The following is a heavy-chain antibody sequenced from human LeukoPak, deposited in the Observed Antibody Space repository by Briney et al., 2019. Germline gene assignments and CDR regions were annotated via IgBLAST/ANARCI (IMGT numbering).Heavy chain of an antibody. J-gene: IGHJ4*02. CDR1: GYTFTSYA. CDR3: VRRGDDY. D-gene: IGHD2-21*01. CDR2: INPNSGGT. V-gene: IGHV1-2*06. Sequence: ASVKVSCKASGYTFTSYAMNWVRQAPGQGLEWMGRINPNSGGTDSAQKFQGRVTMTRDTSISTAYMEMTKLTSDDTAVYFCVRRGDDYWGQGTLVTVSS.